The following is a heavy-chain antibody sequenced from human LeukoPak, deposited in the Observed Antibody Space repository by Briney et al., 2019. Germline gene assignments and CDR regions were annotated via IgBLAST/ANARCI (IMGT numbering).Heavy chain of an antibody. CDR2: IYHSGST. J-gene: IGHJ4*02. CDR1: GGSISSGGYS. V-gene: IGHV4-30-2*01. CDR3: ARGNFGLYDY. Sequence: PSQTLSLTCAVSGGSISSGGYSWSWIRQPPGKGLEWIGYIYHSGSTYYNPSLKSRVTISVDTSKNQFSLKLSSVTAADTAVYYCARGNFGLYDYWGQGTLVTVSS. D-gene: IGHD1-1*01.